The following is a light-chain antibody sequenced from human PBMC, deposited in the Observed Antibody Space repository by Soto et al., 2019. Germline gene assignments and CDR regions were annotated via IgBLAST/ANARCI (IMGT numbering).Light chain of an antibody. CDR1: SSDIGAYNY. Sequence: QSVLTQPPSASGSPGQSVTISCTGTSSDIGAYNYVSWYQQYPGKAPKLMIFEVSKRPSGVPDRFSGSKSGNTASLTVSGLQAEDEADYYCCSYVGSNNVIFGTGTKLTVL. CDR3: CSYVGSNNVI. V-gene: IGLV2-8*01. CDR2: EVS. J-gene: IGLJ1*01.